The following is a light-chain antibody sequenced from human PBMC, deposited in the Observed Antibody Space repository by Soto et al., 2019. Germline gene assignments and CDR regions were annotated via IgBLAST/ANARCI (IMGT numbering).Light chain of an antibody. CDR3: HQYGSSPAT. J-gene: IGKJ1*01. CDR2: DAS. Sequence: EIVLTQSPATLSLSPGERATLSCRASQSLSRYLAWYQQKPGQAPSLLIYDASNRATGIPARFSGGGSGTDFTLTISRLEPEDFAVYYCHQYGSSPATFGQGTKVDIK. CDR1: QSLSRY. V-gene: IGKV3-20*01.